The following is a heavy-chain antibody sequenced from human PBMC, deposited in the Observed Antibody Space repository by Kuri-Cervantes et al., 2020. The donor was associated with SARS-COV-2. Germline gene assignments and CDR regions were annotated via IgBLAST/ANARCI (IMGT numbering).Heavy chain of an antibody. J-gene: IGHJ4*02. V-gene: IGHV3-53*04. CDR3: ARVGGGYVDY. D-gene: IGHD2-15*01. CDR1: GFTFSSYS. CDR2: IYSGGST. Sequence: GESLKISCAASGFTFSSYSMNWVRQAPGKGLEWVSVIYSGGSTYYADSVKGRFTISRHNSKNTLYLQMNSLRAEDTAVYYCARVGGGYVDYWGQGTLVTVSS.